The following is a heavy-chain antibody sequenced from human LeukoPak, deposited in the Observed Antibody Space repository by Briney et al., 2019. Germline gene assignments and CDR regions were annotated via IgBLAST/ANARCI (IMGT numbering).Heavy chain of an antibody. CDR3: ARAWYYYDSSGYDY. Sequence: ASVKVSCKASGYTFTGYYMHWVRQAPGQGLEWMGWISAYNGNTNYAQKLQGRVTMTTDTSTSTAYMELRSLRSDDTAVYYCARAWYYYDSSGYDYWGQGTLVTVSS. D-gene: IGHD3-22*01. J-gene: IGHJ4*02. V-gene: IGHV1-18*04. CDR1: GYTFTGYY. CDR2: ISAYNGNT.